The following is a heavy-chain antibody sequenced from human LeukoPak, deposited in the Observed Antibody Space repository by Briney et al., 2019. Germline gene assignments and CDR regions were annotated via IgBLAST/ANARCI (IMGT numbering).Heavy chain of an antibody. D-gene: IGHD5-18*01. Sequence: PGGSLRLSCAASGFTFSGFSMSWVRQSPTKGLEWVANIKQDGGEKYYVDSEKGRFTISRDNSENIVYLQMNNLRVEDTAVYYCAGRLTGYSSGYIHWGQGTLVTVSS. CDR2: IKQDGGEK. V-gene: IGHV3-7*03. CDR1: GFTFSGFS. J-gene: IGHJ4*02. CDR3: AGRLTGYSSGYIH.